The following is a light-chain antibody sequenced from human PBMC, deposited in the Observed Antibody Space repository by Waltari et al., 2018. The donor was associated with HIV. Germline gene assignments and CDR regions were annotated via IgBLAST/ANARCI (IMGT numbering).Light chain of an antibody. J-gene: IGLJ3*02. CDR1: SSNIGNNY. CDR3: GTWDSSLGAGV. CDR2: DNS. Sequence: QSVLTQPPSVSAAPGQKVTISCSGGSSNIGNNYVSWCQQLPGTAPKRLIYDNSRRPSGIPDRVSGSKSGTSATLAITGLQTGDEADYYCGTWDSSLGAGVFGGGTKLTVL. V-gene: IGLV1-51*01.